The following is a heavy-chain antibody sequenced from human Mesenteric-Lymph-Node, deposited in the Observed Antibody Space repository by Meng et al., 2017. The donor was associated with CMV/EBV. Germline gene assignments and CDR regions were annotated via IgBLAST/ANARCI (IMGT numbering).Heavy chain of an antibody. CDR1: GCSISSGGYY. V-gene: IGHV4-31*02. CDR2: IYYSGST. D-gene: IGHD5-12*01. CDR3: ARDQRVALNWFDP. Sequence: TVSGCSISSGGYYWSWIRQHPGKGLEWIGSIYYSGSTYYNPSLKSRVTISVDTSKNQFSLKLSSVTAADTAVYFCARDQRVALNWFDPWGQGTLITVSS. J-gene: IGHJ5*02.